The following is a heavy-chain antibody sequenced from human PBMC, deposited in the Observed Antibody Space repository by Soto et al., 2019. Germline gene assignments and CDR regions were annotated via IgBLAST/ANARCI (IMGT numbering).Heavy chain of an antibody. D-gene: IGHD3-22*01. V-gene: IGHV1-18*01. Sequence: ASVKVSCKASGYTFTMYGISCVLQSPVQWLEWMGWISAYNGNTNYAQKLQGRVTMTTDTSTSTAYMELRSLRSDDTAVYYCARDRRLLLLNYYYGMDVWGQGTTVTVSS. J-gene: IGHJ6*02. CDR3: ARDRRLLLLNYYYGMDV. CDR1: GYTFTMYG. CDR2: ISAYNGNT.